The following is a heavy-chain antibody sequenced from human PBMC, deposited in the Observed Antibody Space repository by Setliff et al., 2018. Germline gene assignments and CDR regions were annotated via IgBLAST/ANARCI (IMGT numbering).Heavy chain of an antibody. D-gene: IGHD6-6*01. CDR1: GGSFSDYY. CDR3: ARGRNVAARLLDS. V-gene: IGHV4-34*01. CDR2: INHSGST. J-gene: IGHJ4*02. Sequence: PSETLSLTCAAHGGSFSDYYWTWIRQPPGKGLEWIGEINHSGSTKYSPSLESRVTMSVDPSKNQFSLKVTSVTAADTAVYYYARGRNVAARLLDSWGRGTLVTVSS.